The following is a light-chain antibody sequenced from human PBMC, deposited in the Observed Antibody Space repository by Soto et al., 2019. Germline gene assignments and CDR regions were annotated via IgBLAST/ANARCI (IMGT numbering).Light chain of an antibody. V-gene: IGKV2-28*01. CDR2: LGS. J-gene: IGKJ4*01. CDR3: MQALHTPLT. CDR1: ESLLHNNGYNY. Sequence: DTVMTQSPLSLPVTPGEPASISCRSSESLLHNNGYNYLDWYLQKPGQSPQLLIYLGSNRASGVPDRFSGSGSGTDVTLKISRVEAEDVGVFYCMQALHTPLTFGGGTKVEIK.